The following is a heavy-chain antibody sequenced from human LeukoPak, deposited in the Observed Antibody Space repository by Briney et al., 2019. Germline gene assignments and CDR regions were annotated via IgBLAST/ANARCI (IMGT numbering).Heavy chain of an antibody. CDR3: AKSYIAAAGTGNYFDY. CDR2: IRYDGSNK. CDR1: GFTFSSYG. D-gene: IGHD6-13*01. Sequence: GGSLRLSCAASGFTFSSYGMHWVRQAPGKGLEWVAFIRYDGSNKYYADSVKGRFTISRDNSKNTLYLQMNSLRAEDTAVYYCAKSYIAAAGTGNYFDYWGQGTLVTVSS. V-gene: IGHV3-30*02. J-gene: IGHJ4*02.